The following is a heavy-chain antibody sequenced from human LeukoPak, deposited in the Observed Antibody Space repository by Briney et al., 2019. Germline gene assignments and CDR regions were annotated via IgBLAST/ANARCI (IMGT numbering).Heavy chain of an antibody. CDR2: SDSEDGDP. D-gene: IGHD2-8*01. V-gene: IGHV1-24*01. CDR3: ASGNEVTLEGFAL. Sequence: GASVKVSCKVAGYSLSDMSVHWIRQAPGRGLEWMGSSDSEDGDPVYAQKFEGRLTMTEDTSTDTAYMDLSSLRFEGTAVYYCASGNEVTLEGFALWGQGTMVTVSS. CDR1: GYSLSDMS. J-gene: IGHJ3*01.